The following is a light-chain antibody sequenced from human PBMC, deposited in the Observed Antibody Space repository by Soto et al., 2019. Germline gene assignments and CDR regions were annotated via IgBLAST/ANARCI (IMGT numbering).Light chain of an antibody. V-gene: IGKV3-11*01. CDR2: DAS. J-gene: IGKJ1*01. Sequence: EIVLAQSPASPSLSPGERATLSWRASQSVSSYLAWYPQKPGQAPRLLIYDASNRATGIPARFSGSGSGTDFTLAISSLEPEDFAVYYCQQRSNWPRTFGQGTKV. CDR3: QQRSNWPRT. CDR1: QSVSSY.